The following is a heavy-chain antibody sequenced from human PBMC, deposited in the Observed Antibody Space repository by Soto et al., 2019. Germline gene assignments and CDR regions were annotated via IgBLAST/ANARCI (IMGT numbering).Heavy chain of an antibody. V-gene: IGHV4-34*01. CDR3: ARASPWSAWSGLIAGNWFDP. CDR2: INHSGST. Sequence: QVQLQQWGAGLLKPSETLSLTCAVYGGSFSGYYWSWIRQPPGKGLEWIGEINHSGSTNYNPSLKSRVTISVDTSKNQFSLKLSSVTAADTAVYYCARASPWSAWSGLIAGNWFDPWGQGTLVTVSS. D-gene: IGHD3-3*01. CDR1: GGSFSGYY. J-gene: IGHJ5*02.